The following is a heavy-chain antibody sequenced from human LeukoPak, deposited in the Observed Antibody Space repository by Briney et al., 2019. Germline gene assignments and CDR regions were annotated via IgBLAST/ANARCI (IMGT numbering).Heavy chain of an antibody. CDR3: AKDYYYDTRGYYHITPEY. V-gene: IGHV3-30*18. D-gene: IGHD3-22*01. Sequence: GRSLRLSCDASGFTFSSYGMHWVRQAPGKGLEWVAVISYDGSNKYYADSVKGRFTISRDNSKNTLYLQMNSLRAEDTAVYYCAKDYYYDTRGYYHITPEYWGQGTLVTVSS. CDR2: ISYDGSNK. CDR1: GFTFSSYG. J-gene: IGHJ4*02.